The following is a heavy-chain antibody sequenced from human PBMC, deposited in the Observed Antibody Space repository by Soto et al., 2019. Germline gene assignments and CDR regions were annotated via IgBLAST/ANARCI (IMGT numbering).Heavy chain of an antibody. J-gene: IGHJ6*03. CDR2: TYYRSKWYN. D-gene: IGHD2-2*03. CDR3: ARYLHWMGSYYYYMDF. CDR1: GDSVSSNSAA. V-gene: IGHV6-1*01. Sequence: SQTLSLTCAISGDSVSSNSAAWNWIRQSPSRGLEWLGRTYYRSKWYNDYAVSVKSRITINPDTSKNQFSLQLNSVTPEDTAVYYCARYLHWMGSYYYYMDFWGQGTTVPVSS.